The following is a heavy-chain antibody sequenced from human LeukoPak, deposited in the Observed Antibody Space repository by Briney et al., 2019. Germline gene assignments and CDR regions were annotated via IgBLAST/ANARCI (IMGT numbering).Heavy chain of an antibody. CDR1: GGSISSYY. D-gene: IGHD3-10*01. CDR2: IYYSGST. CDR3: ARRRRLGVIEA. Sequence: SETLSLTCTVSGGSISSYYWSWIRQPPGKGLEWIGYIYYSGSTNYNPSLKSRVTISVDTSKNQFSLKLSSVTAADTAVYYCARRRRLGVIEAWGQGTLVTVSS. J-gene: IGHJ4*02. V-gene: IGHV4-59*01.